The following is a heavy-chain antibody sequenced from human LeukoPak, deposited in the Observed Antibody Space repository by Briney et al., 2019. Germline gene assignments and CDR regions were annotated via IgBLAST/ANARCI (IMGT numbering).Heavy chain of an antibody. V-gene: IGHV1-69*05. Sequence: SVKVSCKASGGTFSSYAISWVRQAPGQGLEWMGGIIPILGTANYAQKFQGRVTITTDESTSTAYMELSSLRSEDTAVYYCARGDYKGIDAFDIWGQGTMVTVSS. CDR2: IIPILGTA. D-gene: IGHD4-11*01. J-gene: IGHJ3*02. CDR1: GGTFSSYA. CDR3: ARGDYKGIDAFDI.